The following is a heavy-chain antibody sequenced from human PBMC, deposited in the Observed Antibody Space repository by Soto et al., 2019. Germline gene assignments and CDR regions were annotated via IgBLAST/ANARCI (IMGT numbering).Heavy chain of an antibody. Sequence: PGGSLRLSCAASGFTFSSYGVHCVRQAPGKGLEWVSVITYGSSYIHYADSVKGRFTISRDNAKNTLYLQMNSLRAEDTAVYYCAGGAAGTLNWFDPWGQGTLVTVSS. J-gene: IGHJ5*02. CDR2: ITYGSSYI. CDR3: AGGAAGTLNWFDP. D-gene: IGHD6-13*01. V-gene: IGHV3-21*01. CDR1: GFTFSSYG.